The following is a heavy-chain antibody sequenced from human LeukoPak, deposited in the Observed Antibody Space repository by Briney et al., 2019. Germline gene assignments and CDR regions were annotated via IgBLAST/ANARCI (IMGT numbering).Heavy chain of an antibody. V-gene: IGHV5-51*01. J-gene: IGHJ3*02. CDR2: IYPGDSDT. CDR3: ARHRPGIYDAFDI. D-gene: IGHD2/OR15-2a*01. CDR1: GYSFTNYW. Sequence: GESLKISCKGSGYSFTNYWIGWVRQMPGKGLEWMGIIYPGDSDTRYSPSFQGQVTISADKSISTAYLQWSSLKASDTAMYYCARHRPGIYDAFDIWGQGTMVTVSS.